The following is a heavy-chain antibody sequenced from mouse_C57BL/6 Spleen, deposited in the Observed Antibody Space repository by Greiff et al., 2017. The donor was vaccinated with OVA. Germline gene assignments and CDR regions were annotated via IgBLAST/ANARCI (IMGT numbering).Heavy chain of an antibody. J-gene: IGHJ3*01. V-gene: IGHV1-55*01. Sequence: VQLQQPGAELVKPGASVKMSCKASGYTFTSYWITWVKQRPGQGLEWIGDIYPGSGSTNYNEKFKSKATLTVDTSSSTAYMQLSSLTSEDSAVYYCARRGRGGAWFAYWGQGTLVTVSA. CDR3: ARRGRGGAWFAY. CDR2: IYPGSGST. CDR1: GYTFTSYW.